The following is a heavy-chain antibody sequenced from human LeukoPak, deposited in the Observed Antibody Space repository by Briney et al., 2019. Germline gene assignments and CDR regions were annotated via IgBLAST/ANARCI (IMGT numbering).Heavy chain of an antibody. CDR1: GFTFSSYA. CDR2: ISGSGGST. Sequence: GGSLRLSCAASGFTFSSYAMSWVRQAPGKGLEWVSAISGSGGSTYYADSVKGRFTNSRDNSKNTLYLQMNSLRAEDTAVYYCAKKRRGNTAMVTGFDYWGQGTLVTVSS. CDR3: AKKRRGNTAMVTGFDY. J-gene: IGHJ4*02. D-gene: IGHD5-18*01. V-gene: IGHV3-23*01.